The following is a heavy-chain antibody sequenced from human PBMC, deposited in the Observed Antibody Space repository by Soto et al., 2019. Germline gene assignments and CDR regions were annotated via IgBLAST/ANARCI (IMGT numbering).Heavy chain of an antibody. V-gene: IGHV3-23*01. J-gene: IGHJ4*02. D-gene: IGHD6-13*01. Sequence: PGGSLRLSCAASGFTFSSYAMSWVRQAPGKGLEWVSAISGSGGSTYYADSVKGRFTISRDNSKNTLSLQMNSLTAEDTAVYYCAKVNPGLIAAAAINYFDYWGQGTLVTVSS. CDR2: ISGSGGST. CDR3: AKVNPGLIAAAAINYFDY. CDR1: GFTFSSYA.